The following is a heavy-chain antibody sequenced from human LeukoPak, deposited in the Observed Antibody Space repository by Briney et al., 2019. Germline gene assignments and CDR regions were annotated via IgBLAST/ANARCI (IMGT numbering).Heavy chain of an antibody. CDR2: ISSSSSYI. D-gene: IGHD3-10*01. CDR3: ARDRPIAGIFDY. V-gene: IGHV3-21*01. J-gene: IGHJ4*02. CDR1: GFTFSSYS. Sequence: GGSLRLACAAYGFTFSSYSMNWVRQAPGKWLEWVSSISSSSSYIYYADSVKGRFTISRDNAKNSLYLQMNSLRAEDTAVYYCARDRPIAGIFDYWGQGTLVTVSS.